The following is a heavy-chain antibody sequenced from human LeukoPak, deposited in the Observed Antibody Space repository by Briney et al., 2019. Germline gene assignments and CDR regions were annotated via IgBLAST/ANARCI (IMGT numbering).Heavy chain of an antibody. J-gene: IGHJ4*02. CDR1: GGSFSGYY. CDR3: ARKQWLRLRFDY. V-gene: IGHV4-34*01. D-gene: IGHD5-12*01. Sequence: SETLSLTCAVYGGSFSGYYWSWIRQPPGKGLEWIGEINHSGSTNYNPSLKSRVTISVDTSKNQFSLKLSSVTAADTAVYYCARKQWLRLRFDYWGQGTLVTLSS. CDR2: INHSGST.